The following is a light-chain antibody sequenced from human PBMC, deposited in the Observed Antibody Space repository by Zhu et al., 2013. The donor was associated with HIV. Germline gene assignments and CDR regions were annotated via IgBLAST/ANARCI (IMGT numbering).Light chain of an antibody. Sequence: EVVMTQSPATLSVSPGERVTLSCRASQGVSSKLIWYQQKLGQAPRLLIYDTSTRATGTPARFSGSGSGTEFTLTISSLQSEDFAVYYCQQRTNWPPMYTFGQGTKLEIK. J-gene: IGKJ2*01. V-gene: IGKV3-15*01. CDR3: QQRTNWPPMYT. CDR2: DTS. CDR1: QGVSSK.